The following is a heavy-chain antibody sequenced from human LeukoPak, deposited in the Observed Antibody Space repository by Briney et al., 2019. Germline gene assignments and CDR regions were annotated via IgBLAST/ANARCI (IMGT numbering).Heavy chain of an antibody. CDR1: GCTFSSYA. CDR3: AREYSSGAFDI. V-gene: IGHV1-69*05. CDR2: IIPIFGTA. J-gene: IGHJ3*02. Sequence: GASVKVSCKASGCTFSSYAISWVRQAPGQGLEWMGGIIPIFGTANYAQKFQGRVTITTDESTSTAYMELSSLRSEDTAVYYCAREYSSGAFDIWGQGTMVTVSS. D-gene: IGHD6-19*01.